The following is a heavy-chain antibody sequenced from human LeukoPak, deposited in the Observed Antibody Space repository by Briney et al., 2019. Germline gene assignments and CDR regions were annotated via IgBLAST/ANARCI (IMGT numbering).Heavy chain of an antibody. CDR3: ARKRGYYGSGSFDY. D-gene: IGHD3-10*01. CDR2: IYYTGST. J-gene: IGHJ4*02. V-gene: IGHV4-59*01. Sequence: SETLSLTCSVSGASLSSYYWSWLRQPPGKGLEWIAYIYYTGSTNYNPSLRSRVTVTLDTSKNQFSLMVNSVTTTDTAVYYCARKRGYYGSGSFDYWGQGNPVTVSS. CDR1: GASLSSYY.